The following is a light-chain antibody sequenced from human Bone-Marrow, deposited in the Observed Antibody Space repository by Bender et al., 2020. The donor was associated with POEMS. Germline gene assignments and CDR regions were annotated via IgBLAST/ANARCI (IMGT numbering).Light chain of an antibody. CDR1: SSNIGAHA. Sequence: QSVLTQPPSASGTPGQRVTISCSGGSSNIGAHAVNWYQHLPGTAPKLLIYSSHRRPSEVPDRFSGSRTGTSASLAIDGYKSEDVADYFCAVGDDSLSAWVCGGGT. CDR3: AVGDDSLSAWV. V-gene: IGLV1-44*01. CDR2: SSH. J-gene: IGLJ3*02.